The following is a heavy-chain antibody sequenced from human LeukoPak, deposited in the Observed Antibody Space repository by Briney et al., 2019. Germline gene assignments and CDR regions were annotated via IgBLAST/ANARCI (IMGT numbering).Heavy chain of an antibody. D-gene: IGHD3-3*01. J-gene: IGHJ6*02. Sequence: ASVKVSCKASGYRFTSYGIGWVRQAPGQGLEWVGWISIYNGKTYYTQSLQDRVTMTTDTSTNTVYMELRSLRSDDTAVYYCARDGTIFGVVILHGMDVWGQGTTVTVSS. CDR1: GYRFTSYG. CDR2: ISIYNGKT. V-gene: IGHV1-18*01. CDR3: ARDGTIFGVVILHGMDV.